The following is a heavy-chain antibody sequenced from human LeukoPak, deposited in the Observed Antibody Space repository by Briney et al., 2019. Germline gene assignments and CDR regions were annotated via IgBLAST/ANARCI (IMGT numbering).Heavy chain of an antibody. D-gene: IGHD5-18*01. Sequence: PGGSLRLSCAASGFTFSSYAMSWVRQAPGKGLEWASAISGSGGSTYYADSVKGRFTISRDNSKNTLYLQMNSLRAEDTAVYYCAKVRIQLWFETRLTDAFDIWGQGTMVTVSS. V-gene: IGHV3-23*01. CDR3: AKVRIQLWFETRLTDAFDI. CDR1: GFTFSSYA. J-gene: IGHJ3*02. CDR2: ISGSGGST.